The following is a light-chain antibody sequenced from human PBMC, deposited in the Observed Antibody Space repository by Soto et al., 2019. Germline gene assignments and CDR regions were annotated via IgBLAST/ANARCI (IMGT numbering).Light chain of an antibody. CDR1: QSVRAN. CDR3: QQYDNWRFT. V-gene: IGKV3-15*01. Sequence: IVMTQSPATLSVSPGERATLSCRASQSVRANVAWYQQKPGQAPRLLIFGASTRATGIPVRFSGSGSGTEFTLTISSLQSEDFAVYYCQQYDNWRFTFGPGTKVDIK. J-gene: IGKJ3*01. CDR2: GAS.